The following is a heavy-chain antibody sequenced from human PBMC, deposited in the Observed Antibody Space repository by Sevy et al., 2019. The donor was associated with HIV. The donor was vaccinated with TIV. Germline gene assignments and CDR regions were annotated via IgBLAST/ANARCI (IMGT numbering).Heavy chain of an antibody. J-gene: IGHJ5*01. CDR2: ITYDGSNQ. Sequence: GGSLRLSCAASGFSFSTHAMHWVRQAPGKGLEWVAVITYDGSNQYYTDSVKGRFTISRDDSKNTLYLQMNSLRAEDTAVYYCAKDHALTTLWVNNWFESWGQGTLVTVSS. CDR1: GFSFSTHA. CDR3: AKDHALTTLWVNNWFES. D-gene: IGHD4-17*01. V-gene: IGHV3-30*18.